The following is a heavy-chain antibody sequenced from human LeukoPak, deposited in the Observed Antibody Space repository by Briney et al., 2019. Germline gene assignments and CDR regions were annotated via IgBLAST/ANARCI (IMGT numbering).Heavy chain of an antibody. J-gene: IGHJ4*02. CDR1: GFTFSNYA. V-gene: IGHV3-64*01. D-gene: IGHD3-22*01. CDR3: ARADYDSSSYYADY. CDR2: ISSNGAGT. Sequence: GGSLRLSCAASGFTFSNYAMHWVRQAPGKGLEYVSAISSNGAGTYYANSVKGRFTISRDNSRNTLYLQMGSLRAEDMAVYYCARADYDSSSYYADYWGQGTLVTVSS.